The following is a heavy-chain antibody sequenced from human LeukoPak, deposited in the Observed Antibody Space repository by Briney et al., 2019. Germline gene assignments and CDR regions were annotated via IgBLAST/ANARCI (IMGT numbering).Heavy chain of an antibody. Sequence: ASVKVSCKASGYTFTGYYMHWVRQAPGQGLEWMGWINPKSGGTNYAQKFQGRVTMTRDTSISTAYMELSRLRSDDTAVYYCARDLYYDSSGYYYYYYYMDVWGKGTTVTVSS. J-gene: IGHJ6*03. V-gene: IGHV1-2*02. CDR1: GYTFTGYY. CDR2: INPKSGGT. CDR3: ARDLYYDSSGYYYYYYYMDV. D-gene: IGHD3-22*01.